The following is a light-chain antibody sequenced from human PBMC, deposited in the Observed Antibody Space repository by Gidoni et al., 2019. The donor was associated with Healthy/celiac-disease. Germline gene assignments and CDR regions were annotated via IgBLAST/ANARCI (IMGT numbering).Light chain of an antibody. CDR3: QQYDNPLLT. CDR1: QDISNY. J-gene: IGKJ4*01. CDR2: DAS. V-gene: IGKV1-33*01. Sequence: DIQMTQSPSSLSASVGDRVTITCQASQDISNYLNWYQQKPGKAPKLLIYDASNLETGVPSRFSGSGSGTDFTFTISSLQPEDIATYYCQQYDNPLLTFGRGTKVEIK.